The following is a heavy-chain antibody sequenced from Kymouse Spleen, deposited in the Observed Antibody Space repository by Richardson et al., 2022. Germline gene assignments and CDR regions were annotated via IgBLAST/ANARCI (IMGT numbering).Heavy chain of an antibody. V-gene: IGHV4-4*02. Sequence: QVQLQESGPGLVKPSGTLSLTCAVSGGSISSSNWWSWVRQPPGKGLEWIGEIYHSGSTNYNPSLKSRVTISVDKSKNQFSLKLSSVTAADTAVYYCASLDGDYYGSGSYYKNLYYYYGMDVWGQGTTVTVSS. D-gene: IGHD3-10*01. CDR3: ASLDGDYYGSGSYYKNLYYYYGMDV. CDR1: GGSISSSNW. CDR2: IYHSGST. J-gene: IGHJ6*02.